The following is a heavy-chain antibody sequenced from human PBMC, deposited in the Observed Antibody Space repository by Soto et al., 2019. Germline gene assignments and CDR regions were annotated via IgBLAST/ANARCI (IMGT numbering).Heavy chain of an antibody. D-gene: IGHD3-16*02. CDR2: ISGSGGST. J-gene: IGHJ3*02. CDR1: GFTFSSYA. CDR3: AKGKITFGGVIAPDAFDI. Sequence: GGSLRLSCAASGFTFSSYAMSWVRQAPGKGLEWASAISGSGGSTYYADSVKGRFTISRDNSKNTLYLQMNSLRAEDTAVYYCAKGKITFGGVIAPDAFDIWGQGTMVTVSS. V-gene: IGHV3-23*01.